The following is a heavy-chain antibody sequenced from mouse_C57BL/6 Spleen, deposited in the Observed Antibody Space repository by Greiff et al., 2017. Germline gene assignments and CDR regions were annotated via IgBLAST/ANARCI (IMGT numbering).Heavy chain of an antibody. CDR1: GYSITSGYD. V-gene: IGHV3-1*01. J-gene: IGHJ1*03. CDR2: ISYSGST. Sequence: DVQLQESGPGMVKPSQSLSLTCTVTGYSITSGYDWHWIRHFPGNKLEWMGYISYSGSTNYNPSLKSRISITHDTSKNHFFLKLNSVTTEDTATYYCARGVYDYDKNWYFDVWGTGTTVTVSS. D-gene: IGHD2-4*01. CDR3: ARGVYDYDKNWYFDV.